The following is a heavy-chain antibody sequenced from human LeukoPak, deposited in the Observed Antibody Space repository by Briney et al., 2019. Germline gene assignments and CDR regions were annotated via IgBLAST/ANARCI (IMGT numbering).Heavy chain of an antibody. V-gene: IGHV3-20*04. D-gene: IGHD2-2*01. Sequence: PGGSLRLSCAASGFTFDDYGMNWVRQVPGKGPEWVCGISWSGDNTGYADSVKGRFTISRDNAKNSLYLQMSSLRVEDTALYYCARAPDSTWYRNWFDPWGQGTLVAVSS. CDR1: GFTFDDYG. J-gene: IGHJ5*02. CDR2: ISWSGDNT. CDR3: ARAPDSTWYRNWFDP.